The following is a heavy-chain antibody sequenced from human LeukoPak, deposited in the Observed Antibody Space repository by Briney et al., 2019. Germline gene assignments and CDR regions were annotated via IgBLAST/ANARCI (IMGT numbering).Heavy chain of an antibody. D-gene: IGHD3-22*01. CDR3: ATSSWVDSSGYQFFQH. Sequence: PGGSLRLSCEGSGFTVSSDYMSWVRQAPEKGLEGIAVIYSGDTTYYVDSVRGRFTISRHNSNNTLYLQMNSLRPKDTAVYYCATSSWVDSSGYQFFQHWGQGTLVTVSS. CDR2: IYSGDTT. V-gene: IGHV3-53*04. J-gene: IGHJ1*01. CDR1: GFTVSSDY.